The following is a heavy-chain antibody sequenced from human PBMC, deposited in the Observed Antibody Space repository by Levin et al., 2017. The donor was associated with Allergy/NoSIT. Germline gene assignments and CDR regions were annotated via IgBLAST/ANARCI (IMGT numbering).Heavy chain of an antibody. J-gene: IGHJ4*02. Sequence: GESLKISCKASGYTFTSYGISWVRQAPGQGLEWMGWISAYNGNTNYAQKLQGRVTMTTDTSTSTAYMELRSLRSDDTAVYYCARDLSRLRWEPGLNFDYWGQGTLVTVSS. CDR1: GYTFTSYG. CDR3: ARDLSRLRWEPGLNFDY. D-gene: IGHD1-26*01. CDR2: ISAYNGNT. V-gene: IGHV1-18*01.